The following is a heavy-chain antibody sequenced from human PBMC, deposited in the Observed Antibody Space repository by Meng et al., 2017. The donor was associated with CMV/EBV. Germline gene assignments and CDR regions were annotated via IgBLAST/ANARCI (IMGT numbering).Heavy chain of an antibody. CDR3: ARDYYGSGVPWYYYGMDV. Sequence: GESLKISCAASGFPFSSYWMSWVRQAPGKGLEWVANIKQDGSEKYYVDSVKGRFTISRDNAKNSLYLQMNSLRAEDTAVYYCARDYYGSGVPWYYYGMDVWGQGTTVTVSS. V-gene: IGHV3-7*01. CDR2: IKQDGSEK. D-gene: IGHD3-10*01. J-gene: IGHJ6*02. CDR1: GFPFSSYW.